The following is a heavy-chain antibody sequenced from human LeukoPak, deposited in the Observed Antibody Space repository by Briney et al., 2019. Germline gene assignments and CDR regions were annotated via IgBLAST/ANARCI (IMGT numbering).Heavy chain of an antibody. CDR1: GYTFTGYY. V-gene: IGHV1-2*02. J-gene: IGHJ4*02. Sequence: RASVKVSCKASGYTFTGYYMHWVRQAPGQGLEWMGWINANSGGTNYAQKFQGRVTMTRGTSISTAYMELSRLRSDDTAVYYCARSSRYDIWTGYPYWGQGTLVTVSP. CDR3: ARSSRYDIWTGYPY. D-gene: IGHD3-9*01. CDR2: INANSGGT.